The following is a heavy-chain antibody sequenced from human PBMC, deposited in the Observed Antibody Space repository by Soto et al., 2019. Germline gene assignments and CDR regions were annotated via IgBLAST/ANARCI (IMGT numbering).Heavy chain of an antibody. CDR1: GFTFSSYA. J-gene: IGHJ6*02. CDR2: ISGSGGST. CDR3: AKEEPITIFGVVVSRGGMDV. V-gene: IGHV3-23*01. Sequence: PGGSLRLSCAASGFTFSSYAMSWVRQAPGKGLEWVSAISGSGGSTYYADSVKGRFTISRDNSKNTLYLQMNSLRAEDTAVYYCAKEEPITIFGVVVSRGGMDVWGQGTTVTAP. D-gene: IGHD3-3*01.